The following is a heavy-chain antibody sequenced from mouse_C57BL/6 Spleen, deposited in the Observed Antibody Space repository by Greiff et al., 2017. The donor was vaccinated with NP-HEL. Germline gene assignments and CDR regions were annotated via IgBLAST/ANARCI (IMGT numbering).Heavy chain of an antibody. CDR1: GFNIKDYY. Sequence: EVKLMESGAELVKPGASVKLSCTASGFNIKDYYMHWVKQRTEQGLEWIGRIDPEDGETKYAPKFQGKATITADTSSNTAYLQLSSLTSEDTAVYDCARPVYGSSYGVGFDYWGQGTTLTVSS. V-gene: IGHV14-2*01. D-gene: IGHD1-1*01. J-gene: IGHJ2*01. CDR2: IDPEDGET. CDR3: ARPVYGSSYGVGFDY.